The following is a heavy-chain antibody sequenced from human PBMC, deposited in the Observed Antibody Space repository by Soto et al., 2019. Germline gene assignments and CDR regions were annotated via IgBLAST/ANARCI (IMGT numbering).Heavy chain of an antibody. Sequence: QVPLVESGGGVVQPGRSLRLSCAASGFTFSSYGMHWVRQAPGKGLEWVAVIWYDGSNKYYADSVKGRFTISRDNCKNTLSLQMNSLRAEDTAVCYRVRVASVHNRRTEETDYWGQGTLVTVSS. CDR2: IWYDGSNK. J-gene: IGHJ4*02. CDR3: VRVASVHNRRTEETDY. CDR1: GFTFSSYG. D-gene: IGHD1-1*01. V-gene: IGHV3-33*01.